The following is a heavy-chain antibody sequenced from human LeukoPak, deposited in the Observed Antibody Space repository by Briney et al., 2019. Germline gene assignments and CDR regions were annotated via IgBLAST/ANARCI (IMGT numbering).Heavy chain of an antibody. J-gene: IGHJ4*02. CDR2: IYTSGST. CDR1: GGSISSYY. Sequence: SETLSLTCTVSGGSISSYYWSWIRQPAGKGLEWIGRIYTSGSTNYNPSLKSRVTISVDTSKNQFSLQLNSVTPEDTAVYYCARDRKWFGELFFDYWGQGTLVTVSS. CDR3: ARDRKWFGELFFDY. D-gene: IGHD3-10*01. V-gene: IGHV4-4*07.